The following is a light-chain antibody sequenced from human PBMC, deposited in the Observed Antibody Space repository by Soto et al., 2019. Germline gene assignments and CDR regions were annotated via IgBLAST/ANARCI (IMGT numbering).Light chain of an antibody. CDR3: QQRSSWPWT. Sequence: EIVLTQSPATLSLSTGDRATLSCRASHSAGSLLAWYRQKPGQAPRLLIYFGSNRAAGIPPRFSGSGSGTEFTLTIDSLQPEDFALFYCQQRSSWPWTFGQGTKVDIK. CDR1: HSAGSL. J-gene: IGKJ1*01. CDR2: FGS. V-gene: IGKV3-11*01.